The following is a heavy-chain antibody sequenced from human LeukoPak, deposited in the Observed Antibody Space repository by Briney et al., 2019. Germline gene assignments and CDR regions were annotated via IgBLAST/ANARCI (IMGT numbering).Heavy chain of an antibody. J-gene: IGHJ5*02. V-gene: IGHV4-39*07. Sequence: PSETLSLTCTVSGGSISSSSYYWGWIRQPPGKGLEWIGSIYYSGSTYYNPSLKSRVTISVDTSKNQFSLTLTSVTAADTAVYYCARDFEYCYGSGSYPRLNWSDPWGQGTLVTVSS. CDR3: ARDFEYCYGSGSYPRLNWSDP. CDR2: IYYSGST. D-gene: IGHD3-10*01. CDR1: GGSISSSSYY.